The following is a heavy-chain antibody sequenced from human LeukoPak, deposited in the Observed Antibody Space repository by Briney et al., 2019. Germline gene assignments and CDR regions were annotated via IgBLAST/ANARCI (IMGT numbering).Heavy chain of an antibody. D-gene: IGHD3-3*01. V-gene: IGHV1-2*06. CDR3: ARLRFLEWLNNYYYGMDV. Sequence: ASVKVSCTASGYTFTSYDINWVRQAPGQGLEWMGRINPNSGGTNYAQKFRGRVTMTRDTSIGTAYMELSRLRSDDTAVYYCARLRFLEWLNNYYYGMDVWGQGTTVTVSS. CDR2: INPNSGGT. J-gene: IGHJ6*02. CDR1: GYTFTSYD.